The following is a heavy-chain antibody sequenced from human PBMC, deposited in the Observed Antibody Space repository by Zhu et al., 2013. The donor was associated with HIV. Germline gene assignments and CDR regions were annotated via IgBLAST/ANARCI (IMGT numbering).Heavy chain of an antibody. D-gene: IGHD3-22*01. Sequence: QVQLVQSGAEVKKPGSSVKVSCKASGGTFSSYAISWVRQAPGQGLEWMGGIIPIFGTANYAQKFQGRVTITADESTSTAYMELSSLRSEDTAVYYCARDAHYYDSSGYYNWYFDLWGRGTLVTVSS. CDR2: IIPIFGTA. CDR1: GGTFSSYA. CDR3: ARDAHYYDSSGYYNWYFDL. V-gene: IGHV1-69*01. J-gene: IGHJ2*01.